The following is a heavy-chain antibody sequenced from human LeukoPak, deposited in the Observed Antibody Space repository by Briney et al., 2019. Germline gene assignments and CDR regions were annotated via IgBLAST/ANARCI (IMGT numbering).Heavy chain of an antibody. V-gene: IGHV4-39*07. Sequence: PSETLSLTCTVSGGSISSSSYYWGWIRQPPGKGLEWIGSIYYSGSTYYNPSPKSRVTISVDTSKNQFSLKLSSVTAADTAVYYCARGDTFLGMTWGQGTLVTVSS. CDR3: ARGDTFLGMT. D-gene: IGHD5-18*01. J-gene: IGHJ5*02. CDR1: GGSISSSSYY. CDR2: IYYSGST.